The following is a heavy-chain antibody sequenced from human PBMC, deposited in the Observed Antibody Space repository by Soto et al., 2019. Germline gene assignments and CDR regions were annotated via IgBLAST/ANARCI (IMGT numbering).Heavy chain of an antibody. J-gene: IGHJ4*02. CDR3: ARSGNNFNVLDS. CDR2: SSNSGTFA. Sequence: GGSLRLSCAASGFTFSDYYMSWVRQAPGRGLEWISYSSNSGTFATYATSVKGRFSIARDNANNSLYLEMTSLRVEDTAVYYCARSGNNFNVLDSWGQGTPVTAPQ. D-gene: IGHD1-1*01. CDR1: GFTFSDYY. V-gene: IGHV3-11*06.